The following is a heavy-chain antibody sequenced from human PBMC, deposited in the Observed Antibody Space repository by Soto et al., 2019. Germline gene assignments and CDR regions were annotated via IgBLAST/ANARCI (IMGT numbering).Heavy chain of an antibody. D-gene: IGHD3-3*01. CDR3: ARGRGLAITIFGPHYYYGMDV. J-gene: IGHJ6*02. Sequence: SETLSLTCAVYGGSFSGYYWSWIRQPPGKGLEWIGEINHSGSTNYNPSLKSRVTISVDTSKNQFSLKLSSVTAADTAVYYCARGRGLAITIFGPHYYYGMDVWGQGTTVTVSS. CDR2: INHSGST. CDR1: GGSFSGYY. V-gene: IGHV4-34*01.